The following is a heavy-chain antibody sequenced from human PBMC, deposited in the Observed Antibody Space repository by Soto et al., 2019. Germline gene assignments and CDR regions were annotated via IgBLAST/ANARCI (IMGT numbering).Heavy chain of an antibody. J-gene: IGHJ4*01. V-gene: IGHV3-48*04. CDR1: GFTFSRFS. CDR2: ITANSGII. CDR3: AREHGY. D-gene: IGHD2-8*01. Sequence: VQLVESGGGLVQPGGSLRLSCVASGFTFSRFSMNWFRQAPGKGLEWLSYITANSGIIYYADSMKGRLTISRDHANSSLHLHLRSLRPEDSGVYYGAREHGYWGHGALVTVSS.